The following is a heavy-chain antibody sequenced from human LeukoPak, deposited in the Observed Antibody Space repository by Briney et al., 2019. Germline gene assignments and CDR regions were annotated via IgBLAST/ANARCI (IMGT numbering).Heavy chain of an antibody. D-gene: IGHD6-6*01. CDR3: AKNSNSGY. J-gene: IGHJ4*02. CDR1: GFTFGTYG. CDR2: IQHDGNDK. Sequence: GGSLRLSCAASGFTFGTYGMHWVRQAPGKGLEWVAFIQHDGNDKYYADSVRGRFTISRDNSKNTLYLQMNSLRVEDTAVYYCAKNSNSGYWGQGTLVTVSS. V-gene: IGHV3-30*02.